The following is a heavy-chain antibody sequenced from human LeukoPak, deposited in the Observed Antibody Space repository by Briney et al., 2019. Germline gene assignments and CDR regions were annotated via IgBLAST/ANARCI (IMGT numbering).Heavy chain of an antibody. Sequence: GGSLRLSCAASGFTFSSYAISWVRQAPGQGLEWMGGIIPIFGTANYAQKFQGRVTITADESTSTAYMELSSLRSEDTAVYYCARDVGASSRAFDIWGQGTMVTVSS. J-gene: IGHJ3*02. CDR3: ARDVGASSRAFDI. D-gene: IGHD3-16*01. V-gene: IGHV1-69*01. CDR2: IIPIFGTA. CDR1: GFTFSSYA.